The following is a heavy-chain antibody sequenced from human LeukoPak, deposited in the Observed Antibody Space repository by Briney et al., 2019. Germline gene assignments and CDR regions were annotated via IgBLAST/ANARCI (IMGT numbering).Heavy chain of an antibody. D-gene: IGHD6-19*01. V-gene: IGHV3-53*01. CDR2: IYSSGST. CDR1: GLIVSNSY. CDR3: ARNPSGHLPFDY. J-gene: IGHJ4*02. Sequence: EGSLRLSCAASGLIVSNSYMNWVRQAPGKGQGWVSVIYSSGSTFYADSVEGRFTMSRDNSKNTLYLQMNSLRVEDAAVYYCARNPSGHLPFDYWGQGTLVTVSS.